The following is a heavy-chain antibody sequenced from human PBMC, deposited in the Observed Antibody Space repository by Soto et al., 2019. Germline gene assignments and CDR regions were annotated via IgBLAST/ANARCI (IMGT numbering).Heavy chain of an antibody. CDR2: ISGSVGST. CDR3: ELDRSPAESEEYYPFGY. D-gene: IGHD1-26*01. CDR1: GFTFSSYA. Sequence: EVQLLESGGGLVQPGGSLRLSCAASGFTFSSYAMSWVRQAPGKGLEWVSAISGSVGSTYYADSVKGRFTISRDNSKNPVDAQMDIPWDEDKAVNYGELDRSPAESEEYYPFGYWGQGSMGTVAS. J-gene: IGHJ4*02. V-gene: IGHV3-23*01.